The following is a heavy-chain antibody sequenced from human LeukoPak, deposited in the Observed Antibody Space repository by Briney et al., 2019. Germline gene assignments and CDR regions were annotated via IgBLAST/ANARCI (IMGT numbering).Heavy chain of an antibody. V-gene: IGHV4-4*07. CDR2: IYTSGST. J-gene: IGHJ4*02. D-gene: IGHD6-13*01. CDR3: ASGISSSWFPKGYIDYFDY. Sequence: SETLSLTCTVSGGSISSYYWSWIRQPAGKGLEWIGRIYTSGSTNYNPSLKSRVTMSVDTSKNQFSLKLSSVTAADTAVYYCASGISSSWFPKGYIDYFDYWGQGTLVTVSS. CDR1: GGSISSYY.